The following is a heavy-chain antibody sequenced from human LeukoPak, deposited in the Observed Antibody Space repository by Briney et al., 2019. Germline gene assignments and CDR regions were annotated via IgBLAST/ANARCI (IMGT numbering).Heavy chain of an antibody. J-gene: IGHJ3*02. D-gene: IGHD3-22*01. Sequence: SETLSLTCTVSAGSISSYYWSWIRRPPGKGLEWIGYIYYSGTTNYNPSLKSRVTISVDTSKNQFSLKLSSVTAADTAVYYCARRSVEYYYDSSGYGDAFDIWGQGTMVTVSS. CDR2: IYYSGTT. CDR1: AGSISSYY. CDR3: ARRSVEYYYDSSGYGDAFDI. V-gene: IGHV4-59*08.